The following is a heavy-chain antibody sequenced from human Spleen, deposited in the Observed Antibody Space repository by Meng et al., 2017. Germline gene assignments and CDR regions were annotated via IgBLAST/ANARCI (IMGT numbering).Heavy chain of an antibody. J-gene: IGHJ4*02. Sequence: GESLKISCAASGFTFSSYAMNWVRQAPGKGLEWVSAISGSGGSTYYADSVKGRFTISRDSSKNTLYLQMNSLRAEDTALYYCAKDLVRGVPSTNFDYWGQGTLVTVSS. CDR2: ISGSGGST. D-gene: IGHD3-10*01. CDR3: AKDLVRGVPSTNFDY. CDR1: GFTFSSYA. V-gene: IGHV3-23*01.